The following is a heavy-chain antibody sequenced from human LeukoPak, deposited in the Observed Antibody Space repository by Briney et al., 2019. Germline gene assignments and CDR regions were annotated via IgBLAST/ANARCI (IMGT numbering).Heavy chain of an antibody. V-gene: IGHV3-21*01. Sequence: GGSLRLSCAASGFTFSSYSMNWVRQAPGKGLEWVSSISSSSSYIYYADSVKGRFTISRDNAKNSLYLQMNSLRAEDTAVYYCASSYQLLSYHDYWGQGTLVTVSS. D-gene: IGHD2-2*01. J-gene: IGHJ4*02. CDR1: GFTFSSYS. CDR3: ASSYQLLSYHDY. CDR2: ISSSSSYI.